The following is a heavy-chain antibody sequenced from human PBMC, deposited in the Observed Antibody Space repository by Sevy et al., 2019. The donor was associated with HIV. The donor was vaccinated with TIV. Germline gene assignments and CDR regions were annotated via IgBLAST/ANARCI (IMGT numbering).Heavy chain of an antibody. Sequence: SETLSLTCTVSGDSISSYYWSWIRQPPGKGLEGIGYLDYSGSTNYNPSLKSRVTISVDTSKNQLSLRLSSVTAADTAVYYCARGIAAPRGMDVWGQGTTVTVSS. J-gene: IGHJ6*02. CDR3: ARGIAAPRGMDV. CDR2: LDYSGST. D-gene: IGHD6-13*01. V-gene: IGHV4-59*01. CDR1: GDSISSYY.